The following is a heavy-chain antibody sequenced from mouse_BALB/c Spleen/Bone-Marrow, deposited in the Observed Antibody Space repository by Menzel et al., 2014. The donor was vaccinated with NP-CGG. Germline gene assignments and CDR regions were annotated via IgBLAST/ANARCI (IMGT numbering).Heavy chain of an antibody. Sequence: QVHVKQSGAELVKPGASVKLSCKASGYTFTSYYMYWVKQRPGQGLEWIGEINPSNGGTNFNEKFKSKATLTVDKSSSTAYMQLSSLTSEDSAVYYCTREGDSPFAYWGQRDSGHCLC. CDR3: TREGDSPFAY. CDR2: INPSNGGT. J-gene: IGHJ3*01. CDR1: GYTFTSYY. V-gene: IGHV1S81*02. D-gene: IGHD2-13*01.